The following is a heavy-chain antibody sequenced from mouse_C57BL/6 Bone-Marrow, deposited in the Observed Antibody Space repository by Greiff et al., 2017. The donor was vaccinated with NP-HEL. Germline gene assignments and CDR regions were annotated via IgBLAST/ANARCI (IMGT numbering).Heavy chain of an antibody. CDR3: ARDGSSYDYAMDY. CDR1: GFTFSSYG. Sequence: EVMLVESGGDLVKPGGSLKLSCAASGFTFSSYGMSWVRQTPDKRLEWVATISSGGSYTYYPDSVKGRFTISRDNAKNTLYLQMSSLKSEDTAMYYCARDGSSYDYAMDYWGQGTSVTVSS. CDR2: ISSGGSYT. D-gene: IGHD1-1*01. J-gene: IGHJ4*01. V-gene: IGHV5-6*02.